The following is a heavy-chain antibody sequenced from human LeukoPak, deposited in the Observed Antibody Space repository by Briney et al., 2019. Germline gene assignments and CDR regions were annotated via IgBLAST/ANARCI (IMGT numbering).Heavy chain of an antibody. V-gene: IGHV4-61*08. CDR2: VYYIDNT. Sequence: SETLSLTCTVSGASVCSAGYYWSWIRQPPGGGLEWIGYVYYIDNTNYNPSLKSRVTMSVNPSKSQFSLNLHSVTAADTAMYYCARTQSQSGSYRYYFAYWGQGTLVTVSS. D-gene: IGHD1-26*01. CDR3: ARTQSQSGSYRYYFAY. CDR1: GASVCSAGYY. J-gene: IGHJ4*02.